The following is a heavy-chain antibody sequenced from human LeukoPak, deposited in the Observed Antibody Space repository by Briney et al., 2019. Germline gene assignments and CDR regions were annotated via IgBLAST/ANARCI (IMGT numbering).Heavy chain of an antibody. J-gene: IGHJ4*02. CDR3: ARPTGRDDFWSGYYDY. D-gene: IGHD3-3*01. CDR2: INPNSGGT. Sequence: GASVKVSCKASGYTFTGYYMHWVRQAPGQGLEWMGWINPNSGGTNYAQKFQGRVTMTRDTSISTAYMELSRLRSDDTAVYYCARPTGRDDFWSGYYDYWGQGTLVTVSS. V-gene: IGHV1-2*02. CDR1: GYTFTGYY.